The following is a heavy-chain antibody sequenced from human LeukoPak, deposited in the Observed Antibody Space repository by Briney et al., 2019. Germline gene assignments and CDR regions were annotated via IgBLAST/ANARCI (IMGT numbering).Heavy chain of an antibody. Sequence: SETLSLTCTVSGGSISSYYWSWIRQPPGKGLEWIGYIYYSGSTNYNPSLKSRVTISVDTTKNQFSLWLSSVTAADTAVYYCARGGSMVRGVPYFQHWGQGTLVTVSS. CDR3: ARGGSMVRGVPYFQH. V-gene: IGHV4-59*01. J-gene: IGHJ1*01. D-gene: IGHD3-10*01. CDR2: IYYSGST. CDR1: GGSISSYY.